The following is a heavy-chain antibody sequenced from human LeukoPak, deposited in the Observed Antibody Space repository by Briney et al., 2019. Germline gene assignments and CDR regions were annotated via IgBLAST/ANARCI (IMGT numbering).Heavy chain of an antibody. CDR1: GFTFSRHW. V-gene: IGHV3-7*03. J-gene: IGHJ4*02. D-gene: IGHD2-15*01. Sequence: GGSLRLSCAASGFTFSRHWMYWVRQAPGKGLEWVANIKQDGSAKPYVDSVKGRFTISRDNAKNSLFLQMNSLRAEDTAVYYCARDNGWSADFWGQGTLVTVPS. CDR2: IKQDGSAK. CDR3: ARDNGWSADF.